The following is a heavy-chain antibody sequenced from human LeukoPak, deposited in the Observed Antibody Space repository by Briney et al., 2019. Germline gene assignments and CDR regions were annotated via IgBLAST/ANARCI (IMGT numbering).Heavy chain of an antibody. CDR1: GFTFSSYS. CDR3: ARATIFGTGYFDY. CDR2: ISSSSSYI. Sequence: PGGSLRLSCAASGFTFSSYSMNWVRQAPGKGVEWVSSISSSSSYIYYADSVKGRFTISRDNAKNSLYLQMNSLRAEDTAVYYCARATIFGTGYFDYWGQGTLVTVSS. J-gene: IGHJ4*02. D-gene: IGHD3-3*01. V-gene: IGHV3-21*01.